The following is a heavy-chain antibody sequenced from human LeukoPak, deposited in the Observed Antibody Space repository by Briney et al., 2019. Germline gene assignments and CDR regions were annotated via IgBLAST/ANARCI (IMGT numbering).Heavy chain of an antibody. D-gene: IGHD3-16*01. CDR3: ARDQIGGVPGYLDY. CDR2: ISQGGDVT. V-gene: IGHV3-30*01. CDR1: GFRFSTYD. J-gene: IGHJ4*02. Sequence: GRSLRLSCAASGFRFSTYDTHWVRQAPGKGLEWVAAISQGGDVTVYADSVQGRFTISRDNSKSTLYLQMKNLTPDDTAVYYCARDQIGGVPGYLDYWGQGTLVTVSS.